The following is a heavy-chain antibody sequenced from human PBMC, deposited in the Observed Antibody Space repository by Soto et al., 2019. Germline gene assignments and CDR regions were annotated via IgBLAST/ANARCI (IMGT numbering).Heavy chain of an antibody. CDR2: ISWNSGSI. Sequence: EVQLVESGGGLVQPGRSLRLSCAASGFTFDDYAMHWVRQAPGKGLEWVSGISWNSGSIGYADSVKGRFTISRDNAKNSLYLQMNSLRAEDTALYYCAKGQTLQGAQFDPWGQGTLVTVSS. CDR3: AKGQTLQGAQFDP. D-gene: IGHD3-16*01. J-gene: IGHJ5*02. V-gene: IGHV3-9*01. CDR1: GFTFDDYA.